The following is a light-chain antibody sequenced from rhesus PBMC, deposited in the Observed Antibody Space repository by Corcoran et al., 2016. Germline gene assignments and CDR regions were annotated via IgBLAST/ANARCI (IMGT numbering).Light chain of an antibody. CDR1: QSFSSI. CDR2: GAF. J-gene: IGKJ3*01. Sequence: DIQMTQSPSSLSASVGDTFTITFRASQSFSSILAWYQQQPGKAPKLLISGAFSLQSGVPSRFSGSKYGIEFTRTIGSLQTEDIASYYCQQYYNYTFTFGPGTKLDIK. CDR3: QQYYNYTFT. V-gene: IGKV1-46*01.